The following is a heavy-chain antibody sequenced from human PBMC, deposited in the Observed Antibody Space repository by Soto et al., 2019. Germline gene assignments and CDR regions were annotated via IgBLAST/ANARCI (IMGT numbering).Heavy chain of an antibody. CDR2: IQYSGYS. CDR3: ARHGFGSRRGIVDV. Sequence: QVQLQESGPGLVKPSETLSLTCTVSGGSITNYYCSWFRQPPGKGLEWIGYIQYSGYSAYNLSLKRRGRTSVDTCKTRLSLVLESVTATDTAVYYCARHGFGSRRGIVDVWGQGTTVIGSS. V-gene: IGHV4-59*08. J-gene: IGHJ6*02. CDR1: GGSITNYY. D-gene: IGHD3-10*01.